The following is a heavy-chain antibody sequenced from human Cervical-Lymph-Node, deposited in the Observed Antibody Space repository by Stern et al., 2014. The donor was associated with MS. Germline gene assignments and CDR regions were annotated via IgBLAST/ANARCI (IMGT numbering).Heavy chain of an antibody. D-gene: IGHD3-16*02. V-gene: IGHV1-69*01. CDR1: GGTISNYI. J-gene: IGHJ4*02. Sequence: VHLVESGAEVKKPGSSVQVSCKASGGTISNYIIGWVRQAPGQGLEWIGGILPMFGIANYAENVQDRVTITADESTSTAYMDLSSLRSEDTAVYYCARATSDYIWGTYRFLDSWGQGTLVIVSS. CDR2: ILPMFGIA. CDR3: ARATSDYIWGTYRFLDS.